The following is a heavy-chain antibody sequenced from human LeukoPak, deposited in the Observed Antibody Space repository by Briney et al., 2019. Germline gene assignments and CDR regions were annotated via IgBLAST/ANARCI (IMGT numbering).Heavy chain of an antibody. CDR3: ALRPGYYGSGSYSDY. J-gene: IGHJ4*02. V-gene: IGHV4-34*01. CDR1: GGSFSGYY. D-gene: IGHD3-10*01. CDR2: INHSGST. Sequence: PSETLSLTCAVYGGSFSGYYWSWIRQPPGRGLEWIGEINHSGSTNYNPSLKSRVTISVDTSKNQFSLKLSSVTAADTAVYYCALRPGYYGSGSYSDYWGQGTLVTVSS.